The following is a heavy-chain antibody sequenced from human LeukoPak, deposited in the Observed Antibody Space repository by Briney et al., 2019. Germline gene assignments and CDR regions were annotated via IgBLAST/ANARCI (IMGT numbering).Heavy chain of an antibody. CDR1: GGSFSGYY. Sequence: PSETLSLTCAVYGGSFSGYYWSWIRQPPGKGLEWIGEINHSGSTNYNPSLKSRVTISVDTSKNQFSLKLSSVTAADTVVYYCARGRLHPRYFDYWGQGTLVTVSS. D-gene: IGHD5-24*01. CDR2: INHSGST. J-gene: IGHJ4*02. CDR3: ARGRLHPRYFDY. V-gene: IGHV4-34*01.